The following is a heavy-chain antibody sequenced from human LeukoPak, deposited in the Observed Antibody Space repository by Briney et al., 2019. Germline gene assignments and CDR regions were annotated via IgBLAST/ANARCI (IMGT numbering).Heavy chain of an antibody. CDR2: ISSSSSTI. V-gene: IGHV3-48*01. J-gene: IGHJ4*02. CDR3: ASHSGDDPWDY. D-gene: IGHD5-12*01. Sequence: GGSLRLSCAASGFTFSSYSMNWVRQAPGKGLEWVSYISSSSSTIYYADSVKGRFTISRDNAKNSLYLQMNSLRTEDTAVYYCASHSGDDPWDYWGQGTLVTVSS. CDR1: GFTFSSYS.